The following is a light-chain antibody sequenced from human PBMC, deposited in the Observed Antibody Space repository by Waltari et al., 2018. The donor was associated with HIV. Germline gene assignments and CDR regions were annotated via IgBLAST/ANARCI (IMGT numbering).Light chain of an antibody. CDR2: EDN. Sequence: NFMLTQPHSVSESPGKTVTISCTRSSGSIASNSVQLYQQRPGSSPTTVIYEDNQRPSGVPDRFSGSIDSSSNSASLTISGLKTEDEADYYCQSSDSSNWVFGGGTKLTVL. CDR3: QSSDSSNWV. J-gene: IGLJ3*02. V-gene: IGLV6-57*01. CDR1: SGSIASNS.